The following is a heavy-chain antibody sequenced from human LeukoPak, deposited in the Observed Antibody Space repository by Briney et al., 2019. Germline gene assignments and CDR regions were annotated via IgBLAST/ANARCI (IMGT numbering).Heavy chain of an antibody. V-gene: IGHV4-59*12. D-gene: IGHD3-16*01. Sequence: SETLSLTCTVSGGSISSYYWSWIRQPPGKGLEWIGYIYYSGSTNYNPSLKSRVTISVDTSKNQFSLKLSSVTAADTAVYYCARGGSYQKVCDYWGQGTLVTVSS. CDR3: ARGGSYQKVCDY. CDR2: IYYSGST. CDR1: GGSISSYY. J-gene: IGHJ4*02.